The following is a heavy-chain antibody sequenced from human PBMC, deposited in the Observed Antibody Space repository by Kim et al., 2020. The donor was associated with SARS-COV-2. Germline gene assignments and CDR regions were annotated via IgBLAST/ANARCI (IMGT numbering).Heavy chain of an antibody. J-gene: IGHJ5*02. D-gene: IGHD6-13*01. V-gene: IGHV4-34*01. CDR3: ARDDIAAAGTFGWFDP. Sequence: SLKSRVTISVDTSKNQFSLKLSSVTAADTAVYYCARDDIAAAGTFGWFDPWGQGTLVTVSS.